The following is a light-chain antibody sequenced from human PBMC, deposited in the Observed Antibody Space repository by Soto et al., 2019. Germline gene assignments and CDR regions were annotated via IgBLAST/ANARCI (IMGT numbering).Light chain of an antibody. CDR3: QQSYSTPFT. CDR2: AAS. J-gene: IGKJ3*01. Sequence: DIQMTQFPSSLSASVGDRVTITCRASQSISSYLNWYQQKPGKAPKVLIYAASSLQSGVPSRFSGSGSGTDFTLTISSLQPEDFATYYCQQSYSTPFTFGPGTKVDIK. CDR1: QSISSY. V-gene: IGKV1-39*01.